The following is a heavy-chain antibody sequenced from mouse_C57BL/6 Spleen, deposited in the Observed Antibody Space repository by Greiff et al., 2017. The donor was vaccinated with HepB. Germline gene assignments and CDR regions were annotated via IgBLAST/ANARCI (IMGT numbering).Heavy chain of an antibody. CDR2: IDPSDSET. Sequence: QVQLQQPGAELVRPGSSVKLSCKASGYTFTSYWMHWVKQRPIQGLEWIGNIDPSDSETHYNQKFKDKATLTVDKSSSTAYMQRSSLTSEDSAVDDCARPGSRKGYAMDYWGQGTSVTVSS. D-gene: IGHD1-1*01. CDR1: GYTFTSYW. J-gene: IGHJ4*01. V-gene: IGHV1-52*01. CDR3: ARPGSRKGYAMDY.